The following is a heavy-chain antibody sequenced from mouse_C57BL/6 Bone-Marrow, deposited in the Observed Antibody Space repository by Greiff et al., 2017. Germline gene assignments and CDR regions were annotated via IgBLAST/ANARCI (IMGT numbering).Heavy chain of an antibody. CDR2: IHPSDSDT. CDR1: GYTFTSYW. CDR3: AMGITTVVAPFAY. V-gene: IGHV1-74*01. Sequence: QVQLQQPGAELVKPGASVKVSCKASGYTFTSYWMHWVKQRPGQGLEWIGRIHPSDSDTNYNQKFKGKATLTVDKSSSTAYMQLSSLPSEDSAVYYCAMGITTVVAPFAYWGQGTLVTVSA. J-gene: IGHJ3*01. D-gene: IGHD1-1*01.